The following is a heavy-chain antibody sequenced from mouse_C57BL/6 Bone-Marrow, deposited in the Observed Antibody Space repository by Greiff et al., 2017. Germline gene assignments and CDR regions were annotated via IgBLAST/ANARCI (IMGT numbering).Heavy chain of an antibody. D-gene: IGHD2-1*01. CDR2: IDPENGDT. Sequence: VQLQQSGAELVRPGASVKLSCTASGFNIKDDYMHWVKQRPEQGLAWIGWIDPENGDTEYASKFQGKATITADTSSNTAYLQLSSLTSEDTAIYYCARSGGNPRCRYFDVWGTGTTVTVSS. CDR1: GFNIKDDY. J-gene: IGHJ1*03. CDR3: ARSGGNPRCRYFDV. V-gene: IGHV14-4*01.